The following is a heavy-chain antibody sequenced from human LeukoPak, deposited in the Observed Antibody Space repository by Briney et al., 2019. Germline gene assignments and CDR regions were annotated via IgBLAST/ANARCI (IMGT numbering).Heavy chain of an antibody. D-gene: IGHD4-17*01. J-gene: IGHJ4*02. CDR2: INHSGST. CDR3: ARSGTVTTRNY. Sequence: SETLSLTCAVSGSFSGYYWSWIRQPPGKGLEWIGEINHSGSTNYNPSLKSRVTISVDTSKNQFSLKLSSVTAADTAVYYCARSGTVTTRNYWGQGTLVTVSS. V-gene: IGHV4-34*01. CDR1: GSFSGYY.